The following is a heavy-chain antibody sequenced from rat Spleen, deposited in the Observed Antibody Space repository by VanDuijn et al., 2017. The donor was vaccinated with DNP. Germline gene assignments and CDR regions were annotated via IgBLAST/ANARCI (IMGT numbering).Heavy chain of an antibody. J-gene: IGHJ4*01. V-gene: IGHV5S11*01. D-gene: IGHD5-1*01. CDR1: GFTFSNYY. CDR3: ARVQLGYYALDA. CDR2: ISTGGGNT. Sequence: EVQLVESGGGLVQPGRSMKLSCAASGFTFSNYYMAWVRQAPTKGLEWVASISTGGGNTYYRDSVKGRFTISRDNAISTLYLQMDSLRSEETATYYCARVQLGYYALDAWGQGTSVTVSS.